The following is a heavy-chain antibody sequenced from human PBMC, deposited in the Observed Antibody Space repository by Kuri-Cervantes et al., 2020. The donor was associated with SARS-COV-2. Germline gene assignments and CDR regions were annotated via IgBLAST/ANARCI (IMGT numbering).Heavy chain of an antibody. CDR1: GASISGNY. CDR2: IHYNGDP. D-gene: IGHD3-16*01. V-gene: IGHV4-59*01. J-gene: IGHJ6*02. Sequence: ESLKISCTVSGASISGNYWTWIRQSPGEGLEWIAYIHYNGDPSYSPFFKSRVTISVDRSMNQISLKLYSVTAADTAVYYCARNDYVRLFYGLDVWGQGTTVTVSS. CDR3: ARNDYVRLFYGLDV.